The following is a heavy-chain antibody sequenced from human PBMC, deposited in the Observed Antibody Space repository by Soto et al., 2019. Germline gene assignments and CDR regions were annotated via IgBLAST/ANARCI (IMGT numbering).Heavy chain of an antibody. CDR3: AFSTAFDY. Sequence: PGGSLRLSCAASGFTFSSYAMSWVRQAPGKGLEWVSAISGSGGSTYYADSVKGRFTISRDNSKNTLYLQMDSLRVEDTAIYYCAFSTAFDYWGHGTLVTVSS. CDR1: GFTFSSYA. V-gene: IGHV3-23*01. CDR2: ISGSGGST. J-gene: IGHJ4*01.